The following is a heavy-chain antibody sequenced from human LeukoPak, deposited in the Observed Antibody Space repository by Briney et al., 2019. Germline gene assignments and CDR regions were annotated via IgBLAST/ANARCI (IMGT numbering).Heavy chain of an antibody. CDR2: INHSGST. Sequence: SETLSLTCTVSGGSISSSSYYWGWIRQPPGKGLEWIGEINHSGSTNYNPSLKSRVTISVDTSKNQFSLKLSSVTAADTAVYYCAREGIGSGVYYYYYGMDVWGQGTTVTVSS. D-gene: IGHD2-15*01. V-gene: IGHV4-39*07. CDR1: GGSISSSSYY. CDR3: AREGIGSGVYYYYYGMDV. J-gene: IGHJ6*02.